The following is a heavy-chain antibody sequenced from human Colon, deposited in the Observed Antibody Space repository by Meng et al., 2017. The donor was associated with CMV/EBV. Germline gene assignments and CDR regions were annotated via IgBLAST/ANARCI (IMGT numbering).Heavy chain of an antibody. V-gene: IGHV4-34*12. J-gene: IGHJ4*02. CDR1: NGSFSGYF. Sequence: QVQLQQWGAGLLKSSETLSRTCGFYNGSFSGYFWTWIRQPPGKGLEWIGEIFRDGSTKYNPSLQSRVTMSVDTSKNHFSLNLRSVTAADTAVYFCARATKPNCWEVLEYWGQGTLVTVSS. D-gene: IGHD2-2*01. CDR2: IFRDGST. CDR3: ARATKPNCWEVLEY.